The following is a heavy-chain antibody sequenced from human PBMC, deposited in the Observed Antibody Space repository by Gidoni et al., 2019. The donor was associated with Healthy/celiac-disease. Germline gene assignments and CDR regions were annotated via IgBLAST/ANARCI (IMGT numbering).Heavy chain of an antibody. Sequence: QVQLQESGPGLVKPSGTLSLTCAVSGGSISSSNWWSWVRQPPGTGLEWNGDIYHSGVTNYNPSLKSRVTISVDKSKNQFSLKLSSVTAADTSVYYCAGGDYGDYESYFDYWGQGTLVTVSS. D-gene: IGHD4-17*01. CDR3: AGGDYGDYESYFDY. V-gene: IGHV4-4*02. J-gene: IGHJ4*02. CDR2: IYHSGVT. CDR1: GGSISSSNW.